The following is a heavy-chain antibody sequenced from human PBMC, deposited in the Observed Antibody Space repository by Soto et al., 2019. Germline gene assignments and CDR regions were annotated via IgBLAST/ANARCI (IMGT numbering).Heavy chain of an antibody. CDR3: ARVQLSHVVHHINCFSP. V-gene: IGHV4-34*01. CDR1: GGSFSGYY. Sequence: SETLSLTCAVYGGSFSGYYWSWIRQPPGKGLEWIGEINHSGSTNYNPSLKSRVTISVDTSKNQFSLKLSSVTAADTAVYYCARVQLSHVVHHINCFSPWGQGSLVTVYS. D-gene: IGHD2-8*01. J-gene: IGHJ5*02. CDR2: INHSGST.